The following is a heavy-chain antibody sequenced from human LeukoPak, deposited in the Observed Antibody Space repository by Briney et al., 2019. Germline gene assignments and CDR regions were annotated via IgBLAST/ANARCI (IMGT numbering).Heavy chain of an antibody. CDR2: ISGGSGSI. Sequence: PGGSLRLSCAASGFTFGDYGMDWVRQVPGKGLEWVSGISGGSGSIGYADSVKGRFTISRDNAKNSLYLQMNSLRTEDTALYYCAKSFTNDWALFDSWGQGTLVTVSS. D-gene: IGHD3-9*01. CDR3: AKSFTNDWALFDS. J-gene: IGHJ4*02. V-gene: IGHV3-9*01. CDR1: GFTFGDYG.